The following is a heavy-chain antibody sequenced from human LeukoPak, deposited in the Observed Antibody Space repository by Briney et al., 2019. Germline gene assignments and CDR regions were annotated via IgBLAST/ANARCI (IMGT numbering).Heavy chain of an antibody. V-gene: IGHV4-61*02. CDR2: IYTSGST. Sequence: ASQTLSLTCTVSGGSISSGSYYWNWIRQPAGKGLEWIGRIYTSGSTNYNPSLKSRVTISVDTSKNQFSLKLSSVTAADTAVYYCARSYYYDSSGYLSYFDYWGQGTLVTVSS. CDR3: ARSYYYDSSGYLSYFDY. D-gene: IGHD3-22*01. CDR1: GGSISSGSYY. J-gene: IGHJ4*02.